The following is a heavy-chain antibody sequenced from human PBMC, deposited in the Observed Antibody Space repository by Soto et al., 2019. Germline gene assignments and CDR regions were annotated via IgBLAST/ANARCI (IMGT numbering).Heavy chain of an antibody. D-gene: IGHD3-10*01. CDR2: ISGSGSST. V-gene: IGHV3-23*01. J-gene: IGHJ4*02. Sequence: PGGSLRLSCAASGFTFNNYAMSWVRQAPGKGLEWVSVISGSGSSTYYADSVKGRFTISRDNSKNTLYLQMNSLRVEDTAVYYCAKGGTNHYGSAIWDNFDYWGQGTLVTVSS. CDR3: AKGGTNHYGSAIWDNFDY. CDR1: GFTFNNYA.